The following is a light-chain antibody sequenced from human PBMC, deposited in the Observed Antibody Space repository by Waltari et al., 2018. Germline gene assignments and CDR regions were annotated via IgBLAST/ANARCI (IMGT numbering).Light chain of an antibody. V-gene: IGKV3-15*01. J-gene: IGKJ1*01. CDR1: QRVSSN. Sequence: EIVMTQSPATLSVSPGERATLSCRASQRVSSNLAWYQQKPGQAPRLLIYGASTRATGIPARFSGSGSGTEFTLTISSMQSEDFAVYYCQQYINWPPGTFGQGTKVEIK. CDR3: QQYINWPPGT. CDR2: GAS.